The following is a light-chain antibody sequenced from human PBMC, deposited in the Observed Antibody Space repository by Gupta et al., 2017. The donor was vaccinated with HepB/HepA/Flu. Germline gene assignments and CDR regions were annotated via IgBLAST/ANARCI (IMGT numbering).Light chain of an antibody. CDR2: GKS. V-gene: IGLV1-40*01. Sequence: QSVLTQPPSVSGAPGQRVTISCTGSSSNIGAGYDVHWYQQLPGTAPKLLIYGKSYRPPGVPDRFSGSKSGTSASLAITGLQAEDEADYYCQSYDSSRSGVVFGGGTKVTVL. CDR1: SSNIGAGYD. J-gene: IGLJ2*01. CDR3: QSYDSSRSGVV.